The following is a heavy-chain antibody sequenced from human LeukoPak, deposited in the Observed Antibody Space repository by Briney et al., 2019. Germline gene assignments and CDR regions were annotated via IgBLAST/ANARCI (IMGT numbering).Heavy chain of an antibody. CDR1: GFTFGSYW. CDR3: ARDPRLWFGEYLFDY. D-gene: IGHD3-10*01. Sequence: GGSLRLSCAASGFTFGSYWMHWVRQAPGKGLVWVSRINTDGGSTTYADSVKGRFTISRDNAKNTLYLQMNSLRAEDTAVYYCARDPRLWFGEYLFDYWGQGTLVTVSS. V-gene: IGHV3-74*01. CDR2: INTDGGST. J-gene: IGHJ4*02.